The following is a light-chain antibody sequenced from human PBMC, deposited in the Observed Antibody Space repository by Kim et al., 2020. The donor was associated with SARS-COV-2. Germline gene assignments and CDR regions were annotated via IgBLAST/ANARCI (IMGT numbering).Light chain of an antibody. Sequence: DIQMTQSPASLSASVGDKVTITCRASQTIDTSLHWYQQKPGKAPSVLIFGATSLESGVPSRFSGSGSGTAFTLTISSLQLEDLATYYCQQSYSSPVTFGGGTKVDIK. CDR1: QTIDTS. V-gene: IGKV1-39*01. CDR3: QQSYSSPVT. CDR2: GAT. J-gene: IGKJ4*01.